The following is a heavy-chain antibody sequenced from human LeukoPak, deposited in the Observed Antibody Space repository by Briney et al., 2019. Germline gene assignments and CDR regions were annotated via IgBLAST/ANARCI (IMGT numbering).Heavy chain of an antibody. Sequence: SETLSLTCTVSGGSISSSSYYWGWIRQPPGKGLEWIGYIYYSGSTNYNPSLKSRVTISVDTSKNQFSLKLSSVTAADTAVYYCARGGGYEDYFDYWGQGTLVTVSS. CDR3: ARGGGYEDYFDY. CDR1: GGSISSSSYY. CDR2: IYYSGST. D-gene: IGHD5-12*01. J-gene: IGHJ4*02. V-gene: IGHV4-61*05.